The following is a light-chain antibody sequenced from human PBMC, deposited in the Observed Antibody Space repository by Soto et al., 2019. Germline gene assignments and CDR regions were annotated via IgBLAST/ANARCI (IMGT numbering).Light chain of an antibody. CDR2: DAS. Sequence: DIQMTQSPSTLSASVGDRVTITCRASQSISSWLAWYQQKPGKAPKLLIYDASSLDSGVPSRFSGSGSGTEFTLTITSLQPDDLATYYCQQYDSYPLTFGGGTRVEIK. V-gene: IGKV1-5*01. J-gene: IGKJ4*01. CDR3: QQYDSYPLT. CDR1: QSISSW.